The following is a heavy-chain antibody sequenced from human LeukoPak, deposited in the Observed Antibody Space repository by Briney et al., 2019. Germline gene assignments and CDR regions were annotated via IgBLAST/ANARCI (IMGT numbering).Heavy chain of an antibody. J-gene: IGHJ6*02. CDR2: INPNSGGT. V-gene: IGHV1-2*02. Sequence: ASVKVSCKASGYTFTGYYMHWVRQAPGQGLEWMGWINPNSGGTNYAQKFQGRVTMTRDTSISTAYMELSRLRSDDTAVYYCARVAQYYDILTGYYRHYGMDVWGQGTTVTVSS. CDR1: GYTFTGYY. CDR3: ARVAQYYDILTGYYRHYGMDV. D-gene: IGHD3-9*01.